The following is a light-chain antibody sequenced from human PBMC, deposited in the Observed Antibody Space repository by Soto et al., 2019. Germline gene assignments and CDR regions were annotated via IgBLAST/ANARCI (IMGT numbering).Light chain of an antibody. Sequence: QSALTQPASVSGSPGQSITISCTGTSSDVGGYKYVSWYQQHPGKAPKLMIYDVSNRPSGVSNRFSGSKSGNTASLTISGLQAEDEADYYCSSYTSSSTLVYVFGTGTKVTVL. CDR1: SSDVGGYKY. J-gene: IGLJ1*01. CDR2: DVS. V-gene: IGLV2-14*01. CDR3: SSYTSSSTLVYV.